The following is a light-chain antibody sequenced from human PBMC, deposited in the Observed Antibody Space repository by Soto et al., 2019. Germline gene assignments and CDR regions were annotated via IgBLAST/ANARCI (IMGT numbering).Light chain of an antibody. Sequence: DIQMTQSPSSLSASVGDRVTITCQASQDISNYLNWYQQKPGKAPKLLIYDASNLETGVPSRFSGSGAGTDFTFTISSLQAEDIATYYCLQYDNLLYTFGQGTKLEIK. CDR3: LQYDNLLYT. J-gene: IGKJ2*01. CDR2: DAS. CDR1: QDISNY. V-gene: IGKV1-33*01.